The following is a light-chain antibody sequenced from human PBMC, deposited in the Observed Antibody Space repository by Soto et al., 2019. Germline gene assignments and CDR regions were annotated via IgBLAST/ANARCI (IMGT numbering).Light chain of an antibody. V-gene: IGKV1-5*01. Sequence: DIQMTQSPSTLSASVGDRVTITCRASQSISSWLAWYQQKPGKAPKLLIYDASSLESGVPSRFSGSGSGTEFALTISSLQPDDFATYYCQQYNSFPLTFGGGTKVEIK. CDR1: QSISSW. J-gene: IGKJ4*01. CDR2: DAS. CDR3: QQYNSFPLT.